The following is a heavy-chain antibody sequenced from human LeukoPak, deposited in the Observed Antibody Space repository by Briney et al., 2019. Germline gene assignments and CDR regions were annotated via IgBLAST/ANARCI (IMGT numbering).Heavy chain of an antibody. CDR3: AREGLGFSGSGSYPAHY. CDR2: IYTSGST. Sequence: SQTLSLTCTVSGGSISSGSYYWSWIRQPAGKGLEWIGRIYTSGSTNYNPSLKSRVTISLDTSKNRFSLELSSVTAADTAVYYCAREGLGFSGSGSYPAHYWGQGTLVTVSS. V-gene: IGHV4-61*02. D-gene: IGHD3-10*01. J-gene: IGHJ4*02. CDR1: GGSISSGSYY.